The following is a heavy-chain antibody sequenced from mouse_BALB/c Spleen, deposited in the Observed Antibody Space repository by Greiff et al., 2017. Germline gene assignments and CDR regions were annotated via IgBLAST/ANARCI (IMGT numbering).Heavy chain of an antibody. D-gene: IGHD2-1*01. CDR3: ARGGYGNYPYWYFDV. CDR2: ISYDGSN. CDR1: GYSITSGYY. Sequence: DVKLQESGPGLVKPSQSLSLTCSVTGYSITSGYYWNWIRQFPGNKLEWMGYISYDGSNNYNPSLKNRISITRDTSKNQFFLKLNSVTTEDTATYYCARGGYGNYPYWYFDVWGAGTTVTVSS. J-gene: IGHJ1*01. V-gene: IGHV3-6*02.